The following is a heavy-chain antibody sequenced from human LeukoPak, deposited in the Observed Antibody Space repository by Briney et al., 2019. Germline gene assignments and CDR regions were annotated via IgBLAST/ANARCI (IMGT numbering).Heavy chain of an antibody. CDR1: GGSFSGYY. D-gene: IGHD3-22*01. Sequence: SETLSLTCAVYGGSFSGYYWSWIRQPPGKGLEWIGEINHSGSTSYNPSLKSRVTISVDTSKNQFSLKLSSVTAADTAVYYCARGRNTRNYYDSSGSFVFDPWGQGTLVTVSS. CDR3: ARGRNTRNYYDSSGSFVFDP. V-gene: IGHV4-34*01. CDR2: INHSGST. J-gene: IGHJ5*02.